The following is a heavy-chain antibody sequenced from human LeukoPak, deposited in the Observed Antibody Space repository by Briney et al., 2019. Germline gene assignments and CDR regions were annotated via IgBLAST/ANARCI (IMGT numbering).Heavy chain of an antibody. V-gene: IGHV4-61*02. D-gene: IGHD2-15*01. CDR3: ARSLGYCSGGSCHDFFDY. J-gene: IGHJ4*02. CDR2: IYTSGST. Sequence: SETLSLTCTVSGGSISSGSYYWSWIRQPAGKGLEWIGRIYTSGSTNYNPSLKSRVTISVDTSKNQFSLKLSSVTAADTAVYYCARSLGYCSGGSCHDFFDYWGQGTLVTVSS. CDR1: GGSISSGSYY.